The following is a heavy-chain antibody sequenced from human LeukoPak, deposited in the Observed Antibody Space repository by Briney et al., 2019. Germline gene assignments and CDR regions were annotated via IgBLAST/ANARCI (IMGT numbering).Heavy chain of an antibody. V-gene: IGHV3-30-3*01. Sequence: GGSLRLSCVASGFTFSNYAIHWVRQAPGKGLEWVAVTSYDGSNKYYADSVKGRVTISRDNSKNTLYLQMNSLRAEDTAVYYCARQAAGTDHWGQGTLVTVSS. CDR2: TSYDGSNK. D-gene: IGHD6-13*01. J-gene: IGHJ4*02. CDR3: ARQAAGTDH. CDR1: GFTFSNYA.